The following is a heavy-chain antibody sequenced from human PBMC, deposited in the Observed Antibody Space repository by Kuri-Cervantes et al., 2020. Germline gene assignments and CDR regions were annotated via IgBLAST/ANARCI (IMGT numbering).Heavy chain of an antibody. Sequence: GESLKISCAASGFTFSSYGMHWVRQAPGKGLEWVAVISYDGSNKYYADSVKGRFTISRDNSKNTLYLQMNSLRAEDTAVYCCAKDIVPAALYGMDVWGQGTTVTVSS. D-gene: IGHD2-2*01. V-gene: IGHV3-30*18. CDR2: ISYDGSNK. CDR3: AKDIVPAALYGMDV. CDR1: GFTFSSYG. J-gene: IGHJ6*02.